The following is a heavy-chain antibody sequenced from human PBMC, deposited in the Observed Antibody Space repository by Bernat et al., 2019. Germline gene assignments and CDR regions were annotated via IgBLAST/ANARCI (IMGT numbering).Heavy chain of an antibody. Sequence: VQLVESGGGLVKPGGSLRLSCAASGFTFSDDGMSWVRQAPGKGLEWVGRIRTKTHGGTTAYAAGVNGRFTISKDDSKNTLYLEMSSLKNEDTAIYCGGCCTGSSWGQGTLVTVSS. J-gene: IGHJ5*02. CDR3: GCCTGSS. D-gene: IGHD2-8*02. CDR1: GFTFSDDG. V-gene: IGHV3-15*01. CDR2: IRTKTHGGTT.